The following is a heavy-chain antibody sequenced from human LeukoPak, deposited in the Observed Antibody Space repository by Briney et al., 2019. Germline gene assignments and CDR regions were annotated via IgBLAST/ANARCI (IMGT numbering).Heavy chain of an antibody. Sequence: PSETLSLTCTVSGGSISSYYWSRIRQPPGKGLEWIGYIYYSGSTNYNPSLKSRVTISVDTSKNQFSLKLSSVTAADTAVYYCAKDRHSSSWDLGYDYWGQGTLVTVSS. D-gene: IGHD6-13*01. CDR1: GGSISSYY. V-gene: IGHV4-59*01. CDR2: IYYSGST. CDR3: AKDRHSSSWDLGYDY. J-gene: IGHJ4*02.